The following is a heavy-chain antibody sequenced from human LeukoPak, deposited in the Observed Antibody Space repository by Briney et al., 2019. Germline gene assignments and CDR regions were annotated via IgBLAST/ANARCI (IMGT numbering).Heavy chain of an antibody. D-gene: IGHD3-10*01. CDR1: GFIFNTFW. Sequence: GGSLRLSCAASGFIFNTFWMNWVRLTPGKGLEWVAKINQDGSDMYYVDSVKGRFFVSRDNARNLVYLQMNSLRVDDTAVYYCARDFPGIGRGTFDFWGQGTIVIVSS. V-gene: IGHV3-7*03. CDR2: INQDGSDM. J-gene: IGHJ3*01. CDR3: ARDFPGIGRGTFDF.